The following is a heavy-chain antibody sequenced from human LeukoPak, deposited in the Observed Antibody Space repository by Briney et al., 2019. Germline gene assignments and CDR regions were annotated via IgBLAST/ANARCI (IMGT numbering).Heavy chain of an antibody. J-gene: IGHJ4*02. CDR1: GFTFSSYS. CDR3: AREGKLRFLEWLLSFDY. CDR2: ISSSSSYI. Sequence: GGSLRLSCVASGFTFSSYSMNWVRQAPGKGLEWVSSISSSSSYIYYADSVKGRFTISRDNAKNSLYLQMNSLRAEDTAVYYCAREGKLRFLEWLLSFDYWGQGTLVTVSS. V-gene: IGHV3-21*01. D-gene: IGHD3-3*01.